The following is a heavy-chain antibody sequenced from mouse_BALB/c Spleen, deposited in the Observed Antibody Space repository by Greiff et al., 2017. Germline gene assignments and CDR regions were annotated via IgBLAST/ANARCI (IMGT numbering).Heavy chain of an antibody. CDR1: GFNIKDTY. D-gene: IGHD4-1*01. Sequence: VQLKESGAELVKPGASVKLSCTASGFNIKDTYMHWVKQRPEQGLEWIGRIDPANGNTKYDPKFQGKATITADTSSNTAYLQLSSLTSEDTAVYYCARYMGEGAMDYWGQGTSVTVSS. J-gene: IGHJ4*01. CDR2: IDPANGNT. V-gene: IGHV14-3*02. CDR3: ARYMGEGAMDY.